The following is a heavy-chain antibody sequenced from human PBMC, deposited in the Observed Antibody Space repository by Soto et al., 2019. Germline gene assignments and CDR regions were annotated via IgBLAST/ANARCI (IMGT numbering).Heavy chain of an antibody. CDR3: ARQARLDLDS. V-gene: IGHV4-4*02. CDR1: GDPISSSNW. Sequence: QVELQESGPGLVKPSGTLSLTCAVSGDPISSSNWWSWVRQSPGKGLEWIGEIYQSGTTNYNPSLKSRVTISVDTSKNQSSLGLTSITAADTAVYYCARQARLDLDSWGQGTLVTVSS. CDR2: IYQSGTT. J-gene: IGHJ4*02.